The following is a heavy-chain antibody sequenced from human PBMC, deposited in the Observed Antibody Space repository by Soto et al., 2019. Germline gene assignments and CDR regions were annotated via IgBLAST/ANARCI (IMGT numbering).Heavy chain of an antibody. D-gene: IGHD6-19*01. V-gene: IGHV4-38-2*01. Sequence: PSETLSLTCAVSGYSISSGYYWGWIRQPPGKGLEWIGSIYHSGSTYYNPSLKSRVTISVDTSKNQFSLKLSSVTAADTAVYYCARASSGWYYYFDYWGQGTLVTVSS. CDR3: ARASSGWYYYFDY. CDR1: GYSISSGYY. J-gene: IGHJ4*02. CDR2: IYHSGST.